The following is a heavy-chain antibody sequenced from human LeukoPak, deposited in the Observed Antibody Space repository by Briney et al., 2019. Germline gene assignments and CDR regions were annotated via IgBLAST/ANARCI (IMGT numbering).Heavy chain of an antibody. V-gene: IGHV4-59*01. D-gene: IGHD1/OR15-1a*01. Sequence: SETLSLTCTVSGGSLSNYHWSWIRQPPGKELEWIGYMYYSGTTNYNPSLESRVTISVDTSKNQFSLRLSSVTAADTAVYYCARDLTMEHTFDIWGQGTGVTVSS. CDR1: GGSLSNYH. CDR3: ARDLTMEHTFDI. J-gene: IGHJ3*02. CDR2: MYYSGTT.